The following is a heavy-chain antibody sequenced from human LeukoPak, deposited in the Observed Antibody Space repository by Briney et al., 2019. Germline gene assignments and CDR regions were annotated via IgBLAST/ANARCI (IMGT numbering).Heavy chain of an antibody. CDR1: GFSLSTSGVG. CDR3: AHRPPTVTTPAGYYFDY. V-gene: IGHV2-5*01. J-gene: IGHJ4*02. D-gene: IGHD4-11*01. Sequence: SGPTLVKPTQTLTLTCTFSGFSLSTSGVGVGWIRQPPGKALEWLALIYWNDDKRYSPSLKSRLTITKDTSKNQVVLTMTNMDPVDTATYYCAHRPPTVTTPAGYYFDYWGQGTLVTVSS. CDR2: IYWNDDK.